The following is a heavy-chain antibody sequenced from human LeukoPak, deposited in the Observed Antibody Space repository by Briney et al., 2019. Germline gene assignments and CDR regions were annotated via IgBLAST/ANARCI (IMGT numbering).Heavy chain of an antibody. CDR1: GGSISSSSYY. V-gene: IGHV4-39*02. D-gene: IGHD3-22*01. CDR3: AREDFGSGYPDAFDI. Sequence: KPSETLSLTCTVSGGSISSSSYYWGWIRQPPGKGLKWIGSIYYSGSTYYNPSLKSRVTMSVDTSKNQFSLKLSSVTAADTAVYYCAREDFGSGYPDAFDIWGQGTMVTVSS. CDR2: IYYSGST. J-gene: IGHJ3*02.